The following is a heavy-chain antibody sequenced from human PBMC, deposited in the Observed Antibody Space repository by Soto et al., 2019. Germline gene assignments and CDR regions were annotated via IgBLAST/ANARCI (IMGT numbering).Heavy chain of an antibody. V-gene: IGHV3-30*18. CDR3: ANGPPLDD. J-gene: IGHJ4*02. CDR1: GFTFSYYS. CDR2: ISYDGSNK. Sequence: PVESLRLSCAASGFTFSYYSMHWVRQAPGKGLEWVAVISYDGSNKYYADSVKGRFIISRDNSKNRLYLQMNSLRAEDTAVYYCANGPPLDDWGQGTLVTVAS.